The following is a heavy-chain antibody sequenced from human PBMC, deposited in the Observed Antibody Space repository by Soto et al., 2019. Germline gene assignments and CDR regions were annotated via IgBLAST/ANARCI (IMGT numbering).Heavy chain of an antibody. D-gene: IGHD4-17*01. J-gene: IGHJ5*02. CDR3: ASHGSGDYFWFDP. CDR2: ASPDGSST. V-gene: IGHV3-74*01. Sequence: GGSLRLSCAASGFTFSKFWVHWVRQAPGKGLVWVSRASPDGSSTSYADSVKGRFTISRDNAKNMLYMEMNSLRAEDTAVYYCASHGSGDYFWFDPWGQGTLVTVSS. CDR1: GFTFSKFW.